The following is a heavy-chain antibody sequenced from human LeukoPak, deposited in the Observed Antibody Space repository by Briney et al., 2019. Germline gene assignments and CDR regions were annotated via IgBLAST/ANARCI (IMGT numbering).Heavy chain of an antibody. V-gene: IGHV1-18*01. CDR1: GYTFTSYG. CDR3: ARGSAFDI. Sequence: ASVKVSCKASGYTFTSYGISWVRQPPGQGLERMGWISAYYGNTNYAQMLRGSVTMTPDTPTSTAYMELRTLRSDDAAVYYCARGSAFDIWGQGTMVTVSS. CDR2: ISAYYGNT. J-gene: IGHJ3*02.